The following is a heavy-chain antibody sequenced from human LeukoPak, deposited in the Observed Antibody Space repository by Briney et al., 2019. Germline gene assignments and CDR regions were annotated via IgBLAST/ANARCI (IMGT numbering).Heavy chain of an antibody. D-gene: IGHD3-3*01. V-gene: IGHV1-2*02. Sequence: ASVKVSCKASGYTFTGYYMHWVRQAPGQGLEWMGWINPNSGGTNYAQKFQGRVTMTRDTSISTAYMELSRLRSDDTAVYYCASYYDFWRGYQLGFDYWGQGTLVTVSS. CDR2: INPNSGGT. CDR1: GYTFTGYY. J-gene: IGHJ4*02. CDR3: ASYYDFWRGYQLGFDY.